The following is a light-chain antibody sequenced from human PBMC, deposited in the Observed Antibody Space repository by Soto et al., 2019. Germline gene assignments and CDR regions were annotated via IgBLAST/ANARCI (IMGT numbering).Light chain of an antibody. CDR2: EVS. CDR1: SSDVGGYNY. J-gene: IGLJ1*01. V-gene: IGLV2-8*01. CDR3: RSYAGSNNYV. Sequence: QSALTQPPSASGSPGQSVTISCTGTSSDVGGYNYVSWYQQHPGKGPKLIIYEVSRRPSGVPDRFSGSKSGNTASLTVAGLQDEDEADYYCRSYAGSNNYVFGTGTKVTVL.